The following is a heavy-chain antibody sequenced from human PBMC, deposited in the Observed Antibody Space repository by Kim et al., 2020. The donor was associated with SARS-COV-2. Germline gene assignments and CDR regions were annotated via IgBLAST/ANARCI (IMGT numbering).Heavy chain of an antibody. V-gene: IGHV3-73*01. CDR2: IRSKANSYAT. J-gene: IGHJ4*02. CDR1: GFTFSGSA. D-gene: IGHD3-22*01. Sequence: GGSLRLSCAASGFTFSGSAMHWVRQASGKGLEWVGRIRSKANSYATAYAASVKGRFTISRDDSKNTAYLQMNSLKTEDTAVYYCTSSGRFDYYDSSGYYYPFDYWGQGTLVTVSS. CDR3: TSSGRFDYYDSSGYYYPFDY.